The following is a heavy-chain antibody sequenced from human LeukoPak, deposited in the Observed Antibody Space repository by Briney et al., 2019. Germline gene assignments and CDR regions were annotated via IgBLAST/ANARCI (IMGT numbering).Heavy chain of an antibody. Sequence: PGGSLRPSCAASGFTFKNYSMHWVRQAPGKGLECISYISSSSSSIYSADSVQGRFTVSRDNAKNSLFLQMNSLRAEDTAVYYCARENYADLFAYWRQGTLVTVSS. CDR1: GFTFKNYS. CDR2: ISSSSSSI. D-gene: IGHD3-16*01. CDR3: ARENYADLFAY. J-gene: IGHJ4*02. V-gene: IGHV3-48*01.